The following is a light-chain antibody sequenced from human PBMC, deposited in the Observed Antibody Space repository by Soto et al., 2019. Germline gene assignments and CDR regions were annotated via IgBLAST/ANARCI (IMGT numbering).Light chain of an antibody. CDR3: QQRANWPRT. J-gene: IGKJ1*01. V-gene: IGKV3-11*01. CDR2: EAS. Sequence: EIVLTQSPATLSLSPGERATLSCRASQTVITYLAWYQQRPGQAPRLLIYEASNRATGIPARFSGSGSGTDFTLTISSLEPEDFAVYYCQQRANWPRTFGQGTKVEIK. CDR1: QTVITY.